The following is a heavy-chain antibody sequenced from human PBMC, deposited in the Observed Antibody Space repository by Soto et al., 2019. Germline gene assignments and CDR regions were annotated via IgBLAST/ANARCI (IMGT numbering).Heavy chain of an antibody. CDR2: INPNSGGT. J-gene: IGHJ4*02. V-gene: IGHV1-2*02. Sequence: PVASVKVSCKASGYTFTGYYMHWVRQAPGQGLEWMGWINPNSGGTNYAXXFXARLTMTRDTSISTAYMELSRLRSDDTAVYYCARGVLTTALDYRGQGTLVTVSA. CDR3: ARGVLTTALDY. CDR1: GYTFTGYY. D-gene: IGHD3-10*01.